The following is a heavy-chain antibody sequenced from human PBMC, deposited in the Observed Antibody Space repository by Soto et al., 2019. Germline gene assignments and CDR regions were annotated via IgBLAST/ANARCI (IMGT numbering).Heavy chain of an antibody. CDR2: IYPDDSDT. V-gene: IGHV5-51*01. D-gene: IGHD6-13*01. CDR1: GYSFTNYW. Sequence: GESLKISCKGSGYSFTNYWIGWVRQMPGKGLEWVGIIYPDDSDTRYSPSFKGQVTISPDKSNSTAYLQWSSLKAADTAMYYCARSTAYSSSWYHFDYWGQGTLVTVSS. J-gene: IGHJ4*02. CDR3: ARSTAYSSSWYHFDY.